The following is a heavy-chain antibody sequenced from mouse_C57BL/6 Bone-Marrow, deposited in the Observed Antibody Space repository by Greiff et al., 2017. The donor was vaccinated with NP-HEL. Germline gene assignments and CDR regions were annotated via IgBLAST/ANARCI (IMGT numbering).Heavy chain of an antibody. V-gene: IGHV5-4*01. D-gene: IGHD4-1*01. CDR3: ARGRIPLTVLFAN. Sequence: EVQGVESGGGLVKPGGSLKLSCAASGFTFSSYAMSWVRPTPEKRLEWVATISDGGSYTYYPDNVKGRFTISRDNAKNNLYLQMSHLKSEDTVMYYCARGRIPLTVLFANWGQGTQVTVSA. CDR1: GFTFSSYA. CDR2: ISDGGSYT. J-gene: IGHJ3*01.